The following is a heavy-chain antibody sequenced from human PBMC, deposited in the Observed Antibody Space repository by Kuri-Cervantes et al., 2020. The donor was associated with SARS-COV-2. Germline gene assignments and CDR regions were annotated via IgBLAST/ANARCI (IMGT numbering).Heavy chain of an antibody. CDR2: IIPIFGTA. CDR1: GGTFISYA. J-gene: IGHJ3*02. D-gene: IGHD2-15*01. V-gene: IGHV1-69*05. Sequence: SVKVSCKASGGTFISYAISCVRQAPGQGLEWLGVIIPIFGTANYAQKFQGRVTIHTDESTSKAYMELSSLKSEKTAVDYYARDQDFVVVVAATQGRGAFDIWGQGTMVTVSS. CDR3: ARDQDFVVVVAATQGRGAFDI.